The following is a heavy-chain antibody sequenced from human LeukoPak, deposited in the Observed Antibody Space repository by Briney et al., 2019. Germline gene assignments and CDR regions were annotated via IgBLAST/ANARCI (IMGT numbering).Heavy chain of an antibody. V-gene: IGHV3-23*01. Sequence: GGSLRLSCAASGFTFSSYAMSWVRQAPGKGLEWVSTISGSGSSTYYADSVKGRFTISRDNSKNTLYLQMNSLRAEDTAVYYCAKDRLRYCSGGSCYSPVDYWGQGTLVSVSS. J-gene: IGHJ4*02. CDR1: GFTFSSYA. D-gene: IGHD2-15*01. CDR2: ISGSGSST. CDR3: AKDRLRYCSGGSCYSPVDY.